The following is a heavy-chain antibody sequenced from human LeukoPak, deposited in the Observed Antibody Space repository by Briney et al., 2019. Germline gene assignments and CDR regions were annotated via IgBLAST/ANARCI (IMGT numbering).Heavy chain of an antibody. D-gene: IGHD6-19*01. CDR2: ISYSGSNK. J-gene: IGHJ4*02. CDR3: AKDVPSGWYHLFDY. V-gene: IGHV3-30*18. Sequence: GGSLRLSCAASGFTFSSYGMNWVRQAPGKGLEWVSVISYSGSNKYYADSVKGRFTISRDNSKNTLYLQMNSLRAEDTAVYYCAKDVPSGWYHLFDYGGQGTVVTVS. CDR1: GFTFSSYG.